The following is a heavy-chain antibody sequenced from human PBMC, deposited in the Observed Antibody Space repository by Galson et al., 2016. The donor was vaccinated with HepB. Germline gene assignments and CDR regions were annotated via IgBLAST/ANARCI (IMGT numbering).Heavy chain of an antibody. Sequence: FLRLPCAASGFPFNSYWMAWVRPAPGKGPEWVANIKQCGGEKYYVDSVEGRFPISRDNAKNSLYLQINSPRVKDTAVCYCACPTGGKWTDYWGQGTLVTVSS. V-gene: IGHV3-7*05. CDR1: GFPFNSYW. CDR2: IKQCGGEK. CDR3: ACPTGGKWTDY. D-gene: IGHD4-23*01. J-gene: IGHJ4*02.